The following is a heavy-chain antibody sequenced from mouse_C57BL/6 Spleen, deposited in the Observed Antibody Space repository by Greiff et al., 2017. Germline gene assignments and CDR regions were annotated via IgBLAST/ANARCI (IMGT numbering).Heavy chain of an antibody. Sequence: VQLQQPGAELVRPGSSVKLSCKASGYTFTSYWMHWVKQRPIQGLEWIGNIDPSDSETHYNQKFKDKATLTVDKSSSTAYMQLSSLTSEDSAVYYCARDGSSYEGYAMDYWGQGTSVTVSS. CDR2: IDPSDSET. J-gene: IGHJ4*01. D-gene: IGHD1-1*01. CDR3: ARDGSSYEGYAMDY. CDR1: GYTFTSYW. V-gene: IGHV1-52*01.